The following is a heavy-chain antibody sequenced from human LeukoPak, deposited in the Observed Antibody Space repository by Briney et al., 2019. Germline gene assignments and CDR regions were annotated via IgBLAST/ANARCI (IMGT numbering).Heavy chain of an antibody. Sequence: GGSLRLSCAASGFTFSSYWMHWVRHAPGKGLVWVSRINSDGSSTTYADSVKGRFTISRDNAKNTLYLQMNSLRAEDTAVYFCARGSGWLYYFDYWGQGALVTVSS. CDR3: ARGSGWLYYFDY. D-gene: IGHD6-19*01. CDR2: INSDGSST. J-gene: IGHJ4*02. V-gene: IGHV3-74*01. CDR1: GFTFSSYW.